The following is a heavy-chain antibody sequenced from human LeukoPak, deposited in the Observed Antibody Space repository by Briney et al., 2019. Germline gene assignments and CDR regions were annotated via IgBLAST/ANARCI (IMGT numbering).Heavy chain of an antibody. CDR2: ISSSSSYI. V-gene: IGHV3-21*04. Sequence: GGSLRLSCAASGFTFSSYSMNWVRQAPGKGLEWVSSISSSSSYIYYADSVKGRFTISRDNAKNSLYLQMNSLRAEDTAVYYCAKRDGSGSYYNFLDYWGQGTLVTVSS. D-gene: IGHD3-10*01. CDR1: GFTFSSYS. J-gene: IGHJ4*02. CDR3: AKRDGSGSYYNFLDY.